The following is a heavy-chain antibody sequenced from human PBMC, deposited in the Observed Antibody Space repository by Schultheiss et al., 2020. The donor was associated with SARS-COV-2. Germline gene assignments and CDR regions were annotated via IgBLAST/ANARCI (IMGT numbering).Heavy chain of an antibody. D-gene: IGHD4-11*01. CDR3: AREEMTDYSNYFGY. CDR2: IYHSGST. V-gene: IGHV4-38-2*02. J-gene: IGHJ4*02. Sequence: SETLSLTCAVSGYSISSGYYWGWIRQPPGKGLEWIGSIYHSGSTYYNPSLKSRVTTSVDTSKNQFSLKLSSVTAADTAVYFCAREEMTDYSNYFGYWGQGTLVTVSS. CDR1: GYSISSGYY.